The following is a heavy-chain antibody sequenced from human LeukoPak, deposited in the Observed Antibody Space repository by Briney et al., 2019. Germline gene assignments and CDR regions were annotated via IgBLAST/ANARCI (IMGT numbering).Heavy chain of an antibody. CDR1: GLTFSDYY. V-gene: IGHV3-11*04. J-gene: IGHJ4*02. CDR2: ISSSGSTI. CDR3: ARAGRWELHRQYGGTCDY. Sequence: GGSLRLSCAASGLTFSDYYMSWIRQAPGKGLEWVSYISSSGSTIYYADSVKGRFTISRDNAKNSLYLQMNSLRAEDTAVYYCARAGRWELHRQYGGTCDYWGQGTLVTVPS. D-gene: IGHD1-26*01.